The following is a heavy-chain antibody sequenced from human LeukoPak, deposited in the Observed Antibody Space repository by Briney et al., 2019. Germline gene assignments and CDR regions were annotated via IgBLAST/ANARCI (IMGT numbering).Heavy chain of an antibody. CDR2: ISFDGSNK. J-gene: IGHJ4*02. D-gene: IGHD3-22*01. CDR3: AKDRTSSGYYSYFDS. V-gene: IGHV3-30*18. Sequence: PGGSLRLSCAASGVTFSSYGMHWARQAPGKGLEWVAVISFDGSNKYYPDSVKGRFTISRDNSKNTLYLQMNSLRTEDTAVYYCAKDRTSSGYYSYFDSWGQGTLVTVSS. CDR1: GVTFSSYG.